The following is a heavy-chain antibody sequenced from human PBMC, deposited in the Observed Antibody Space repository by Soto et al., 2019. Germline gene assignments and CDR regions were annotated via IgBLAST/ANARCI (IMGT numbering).Heavy chain of an antibody. CDR2: INHSGST. Sequence: PSETLSLTCAVYGGSFSGYYWSWIRQPPGKGLEWIGEINHSGSTNYNPSPKSRVTMSVDTSKNQLSLKLSSVTAADTAVYYCARGRGFRSGPNSFDYWGQGTLVTVSS. D-gene: IGHD3-3*01. CDR1: GGSFSGYY. J-gene: IGHJ4*02. CDR3: ARGRGFRSGPNSFDY. V-gene: IGHV4-34*01.